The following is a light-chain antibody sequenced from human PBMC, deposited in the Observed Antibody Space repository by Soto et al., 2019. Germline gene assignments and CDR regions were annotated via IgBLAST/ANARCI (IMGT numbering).Light chain of an antibody. Sequence: QSVLTQPPSVSGAPGQRVTISCTGSSSNIGAGYDVHWYHQLPGTAPKLLISGNSNRPSGVPDLFSGSKSGTSASLAITGVQAEDDADYYCQSYDSSLSGSIFGGGTKLTVL. V-gene: IGLV1-40*01. CDR2: GNS. CDR3: QSYDSSLSGSI. J-gene: IGLJ2*01. CDR1: SSNIGAGYD.